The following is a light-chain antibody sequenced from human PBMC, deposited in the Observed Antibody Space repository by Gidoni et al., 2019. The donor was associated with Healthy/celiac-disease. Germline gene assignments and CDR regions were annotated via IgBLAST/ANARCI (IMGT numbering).Light chain of an antibody. Sequence: EIVLTQSPATLSLSPGERATLSCRASQSVSSYLAWFQQKPGQAPRLPIYDAPNRATGIPARFSGSGSGTDVTLTISSLEPEDFAFYYCQQRSNWPWTFGQGTKVEIK. CDR1: QSVSSY. CDR3: QQRSNWPWT. CDR2: DAP. J-gene: IGKJ1*01. V-gene: IGKV3-11*01.